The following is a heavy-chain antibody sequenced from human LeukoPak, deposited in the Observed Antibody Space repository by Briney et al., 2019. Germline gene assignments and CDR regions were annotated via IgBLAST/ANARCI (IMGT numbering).Heavy chain of an antibody. CDR1: GFTFAEYT. D-gene: IGHD6-19*01. J-gene: IGHJ4*02. Sequence: GGSLRLSCAASGFTFAEYTMHWVRQAPGKGLEWVSLISWNGARIHYGDSVKGRFTISRDNSINSLYLQMNSLRTEDTALYYCVKDLVAASENVRGWYPMDYWGQGTLVTVSS. CDR2: ISWNGARI. V-gene: IGHV3-43*01. CDR3: VKDLVAASENVRGWYPMDY.